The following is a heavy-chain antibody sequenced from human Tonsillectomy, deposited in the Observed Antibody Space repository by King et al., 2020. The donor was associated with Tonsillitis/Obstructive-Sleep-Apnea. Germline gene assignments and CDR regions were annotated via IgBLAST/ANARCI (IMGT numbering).Heavy chain of an antibody. CDR2: IWYDGSYK. D-gene: IGHD3-10*02. V-gene: IGHV3-33*01. J-gene: IGHJ3*02. Sequence: VQLVESGGGVVQPGRSLRLSCAASGFTFRTYGMHWVRQAPGKGLEWVAVIWYDGSYKVYADSVKGRFAISRDNSKNMLYIQMNSLRAEDTAVYYCAGALNVPFDIWGQGTMVTVSS. CDR3: AGALNVPFDI. CDR1: GFTFRTYG.